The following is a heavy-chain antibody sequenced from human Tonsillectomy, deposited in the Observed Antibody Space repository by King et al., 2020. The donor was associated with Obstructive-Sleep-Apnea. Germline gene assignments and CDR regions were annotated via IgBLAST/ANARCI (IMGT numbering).Heavy chain of an antibody. CDR2: IKKDGSDR. J-gene: IGHJ2*01. CDR1: GFIFSNYW. V-gene: IGHV3-7*03. Sequence: DVQLVESGGGLVQPGGSLRLSCAASGFIFSNYWMSWVRQAPGKGLEWVADIKKDGSDRYFVDSVKGRFNISRDNARNSFYLQLSSLRVENTAVYYWARNQGVSGTNGWYFDLWGRGTLVTVSS. D-gene: IGHD1-14*01. CDR3: ARNQGVSGTNGWYFDL.